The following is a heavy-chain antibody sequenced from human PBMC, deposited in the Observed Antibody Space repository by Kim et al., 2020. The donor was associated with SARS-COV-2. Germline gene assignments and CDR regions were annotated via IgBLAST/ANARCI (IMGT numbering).Heavy chain of an antibody. J-gene: IGHJ3*02. V-gene: IGHV3-66*01. CDR1: GFTVSSNY. Sequence: GGSMRLSCAASGFTVSSNYMSWVRQAPGKGLEWVSVIYSGGSTYYADSVKGRFTITRDNSKNTLYLQMNSLRAEDTAVYYCARGPQGENAFDIWGQGTMVTVSS. CDR3: ARGPQGENAFDI. CDR2: IYSGGST.